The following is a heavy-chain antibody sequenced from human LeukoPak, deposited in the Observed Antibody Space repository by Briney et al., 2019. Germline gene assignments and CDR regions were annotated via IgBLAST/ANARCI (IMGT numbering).Heavy chain of an antibody. CDR3: ARVKLDIVPMVYEGGFDY. Sequence: ASVKVSCKASGGTFSSYAISWVRQAPGQGLEWMGGIIPIFGTANYAQKFQGRVTITADESTSTAYMELSSLRSEDTAVYYCARVKLDIVPMVYEGGFDYWGQGTLVTVSS. D-gene: IGHD2-8*01. V-gene: IGHV1-69*13. CDR2: IIPIFGTA. CDR1: GGTFSSYA. J-gene: IGHJ4*02.